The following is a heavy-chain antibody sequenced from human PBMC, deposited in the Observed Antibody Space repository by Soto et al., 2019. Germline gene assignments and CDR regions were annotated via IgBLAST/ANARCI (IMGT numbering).Heavy chain of an antibody. D-gene: IGHD2-2*01. CDR2: IIPIFGTA. J-gene: IGHJ5*02. CDR3: ARDHCSSTSCQPDPSDWFDP. Sequence: QVQLVQSGAEVKKPGSSVKVSCKASGGTFSSYAISWVGQAPGQGLEWMGGIIPIFGTANYAQKFQGRVTITADESTSTAYMELSSLRSEDTAVYYCARDHCSSTSCQPDPSDWFDPWGQGTLVTVSS. V-gene: IGHV1-69*01. CDR1: GGTFSSYA.